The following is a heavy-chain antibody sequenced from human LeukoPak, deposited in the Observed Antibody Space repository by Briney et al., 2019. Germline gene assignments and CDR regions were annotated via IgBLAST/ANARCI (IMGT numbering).Heavy chain of an antibody. Sequence: GGSLRLSCAASGFTFSSYAMSWVRQAPGKGLEWFSGISSSAHSTYYADSVKGRFTISRDNSKNTLYLQMNSLRAEDTAVYYCARAPAHIAAAGTLDYWGQGTLVTVSS. J-gene: IGHJ4*02. CDR1: GFTFSSYA. CDR3: ARAPAHIAAAGTLDY. V-gene: IGHV3-23*01. D-gene: IGHD6-13*01. CDR2: ISSSAHST.